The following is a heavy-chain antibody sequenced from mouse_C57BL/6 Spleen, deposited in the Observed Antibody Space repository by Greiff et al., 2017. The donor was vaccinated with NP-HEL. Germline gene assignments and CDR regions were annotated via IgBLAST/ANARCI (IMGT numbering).Heavy chain of an antibody. CDR2: IYPGNSDT. V-gene: IGHV1-5*01. CDR1: GYTFTSYW. D-gene: IGHD1-1*01. Sequence: EVQLQQSGPVLARPGASVKMSCKTSGYTFTSYWMHWVKQRPGQGLDWIGAIYPGNSDTSYNQKFKGKAKLTAVTSASTADMELSSLTNEDSAVYYCTTTVPFAYWGQGTLVTVSA. CDR3: TTTVPFAY. J-gene: IGHJ3*01.